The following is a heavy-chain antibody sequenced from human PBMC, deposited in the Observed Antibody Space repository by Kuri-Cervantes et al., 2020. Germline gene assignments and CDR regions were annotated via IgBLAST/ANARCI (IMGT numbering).Heavy chain of an antibody. V-gene: IGHV3-30*02. CDR3: AKDGITSAGTPFDS. D-gene: IGHD6-13*01. CDR1: GFTFSIYS. CDR2: IRYDGSNK. J-gene: IGHJ4*02. Sequence: GESLKISCGASGFTFSIYSMDWVRQAPDKGLEWVAFIRYDGSNKYYADSVKGRFTISRDNSKNTLYLQMNSLRAEDTAVYYCAKDGITSAGTPFDSWGQGTLVTVSS.